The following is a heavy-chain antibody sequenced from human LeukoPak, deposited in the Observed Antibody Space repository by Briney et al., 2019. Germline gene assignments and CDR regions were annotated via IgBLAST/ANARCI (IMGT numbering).Heavy chain of an antibody. CDR3: ARDNRGWQGIAARPKRSDYYYMDV. J-gene: IGHJ6*03. Sequence: GGSLRLSCAASEFSVGSNYMTWVRQAPGKGLEWVSSISSSSDYIYYADSVKGRFTISRDNAKNSLYLQMNSLRAEDTAVYYCARDNRGWQGIAARPKRSDYYYMDVWGKGTTVTVSS. CDR1: EFSVGSNY. CDR2: ISSSSDYI. D-gene: IGHD6-6*01. V-gene: IGHV3-21*01.